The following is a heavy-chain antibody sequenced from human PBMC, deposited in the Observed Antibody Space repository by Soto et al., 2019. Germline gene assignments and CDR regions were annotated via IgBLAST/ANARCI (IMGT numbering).Heavy chain of an antibody. CDR2: IIPMIETP. D-gene: IGHD2-15*01. V-gene: IGHV1-69*01. CDR3: AGGDGSWFSEV. J-gene: IGHJ6*02. CDR1: GGTFSTFA. Sequence: QVQLVQSGAEVKKPGSSVKVSCKASGGTFSTFAISWVRQVPGQGLEWMGGIIPMIETPNYAQRFQGRLTMNSEEYANTAYMGRSSLISDVTAVYFCAGGDGSWFSEVRGQWTKVIVS.